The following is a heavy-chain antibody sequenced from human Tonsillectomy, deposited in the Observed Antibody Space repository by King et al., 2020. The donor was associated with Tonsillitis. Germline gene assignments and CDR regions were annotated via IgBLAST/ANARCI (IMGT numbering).Heavy chain of an antibody. Sequence: QLQESGPGLVKPSETLSLTCTVSGGSITTSSYYWGWIRQPPGKGLEWIGSIYYSGSTYYNPSLRSRVPISVDTSKNQFSLKLGSVTAADTAVYYCARHSGYYDSSGYSYDHWGQGTLVTVSS. J-gene: IGHJ4*02. CDR1: GGSITTSSYY. CDR2: IYYSGST. CDR3: ARHSGYYDSSGYSYDH. V-gene: IGHV4-39*01. D-gene: IGHD3-22*01.